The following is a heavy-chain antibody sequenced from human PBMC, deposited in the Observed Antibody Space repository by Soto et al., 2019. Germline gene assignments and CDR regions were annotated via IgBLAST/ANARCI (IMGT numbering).Heavy chain of an antibody. CDR1: GYTFTSYG. V-gene: IGHV1-18*01. CDR3: ARDLEGIVGATSVYYYGIDV. Sequence: ASVKVSCKASGYTFTSYGISWVRQAPGQGLEWMGWISAYNGNTNYAQKLQGRVTMTTDTSTSTAYMELRSLRSDDTAVYYCARDLEGIVGATSVYYYGIDVWGQGTTVTVS. CDR2: ISAYNGNT. D-gene: IGHD1-26*01. J-gene: IGHJ6*02.